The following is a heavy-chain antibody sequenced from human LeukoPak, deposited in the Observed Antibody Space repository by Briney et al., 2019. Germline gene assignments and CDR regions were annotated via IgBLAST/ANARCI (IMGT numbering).Heavy chain of an antibody. D-gene: IGHD2-2*01. CDR1: GGSISSYY. V-gene: IGHV4-59*12. CDR3: ASDYCSSTSCSFDY. Sequence: SETLSLTCTVSGGSISSYYWSWIRQPPGKGLEWIGYIYYSGSTNYNPSLKSRVTISVDTSKNQFSLKLSSVTAADTAVYYCASDYCSSTSCSFDYWGQGTLVTVSS. CDR2: IYYSGST. J-gene: IGHJ4*02.